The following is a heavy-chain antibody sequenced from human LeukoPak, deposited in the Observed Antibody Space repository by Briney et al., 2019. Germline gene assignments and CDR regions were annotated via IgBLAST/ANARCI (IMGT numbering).Heavy chain of an antibody. Sequence: SETLSLTCTVSGGSISSYYWSWIRQSPGKGLEWIGEISHRGNTNYNPSLKSRVTISIDTSTNHFSLKLRSVTAADTAVYFCAREYTSSSTAFDIWGQGTMVTVSS. V-gene: IGHV4-34*01. CDR2: ISHRGNT. J-gene: IGHJ3*02. D-gene: IGHD6-6*01. CDR3: AREYTSSSTAFDI. CDR1: GGSISSYY.